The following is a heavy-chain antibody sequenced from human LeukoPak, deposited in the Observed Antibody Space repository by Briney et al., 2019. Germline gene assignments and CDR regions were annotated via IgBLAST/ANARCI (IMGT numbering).Heavy chain of an antibody. CDR2: INPNSGGT. CDR3: ARDQVEYSYGFGY. Sequence: ASVKVSCKASGYTFTGYYMHWVRQAPGQGLEWMGWINPNSGGTNYAQKFQGRVTMTRDTSISTAYMELSSLRSEDTAVYYCARDQVEYSYGFGYWGQGTLVTASS. D-gene: IGHD5-18*01. V-gene: IGHV1-2*02. CDR1: GYTFTGYY. J-gene: IGHJ4*02.